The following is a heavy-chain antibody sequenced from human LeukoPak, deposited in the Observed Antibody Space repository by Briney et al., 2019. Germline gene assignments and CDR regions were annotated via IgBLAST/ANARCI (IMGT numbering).Heavy chain of an antibody. V-gene: IGHV3-48*01. CDR2: ISSSSGTI. CDR3: ARDHNYAFDY. CDR1: GVTFSSYS. J-gene: IGHJ4*02. D-gene: IGHD5-18*01. Sequence: GGSLRLSCAASGVTFSSYSMNWVRQAPGKGLEWVSYISSSSGTINYADSVKGRFTISGDIARNSLYLQMNSLRAEDTAVYYCARDHNYAFDYWGQGTLVTVSS.